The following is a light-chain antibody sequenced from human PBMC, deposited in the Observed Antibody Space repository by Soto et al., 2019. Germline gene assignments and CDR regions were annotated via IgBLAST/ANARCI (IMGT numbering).Light chain of an antibody. Sequence: DILMTQSPSALSASVGDRVTITCQASQDISNYLNWYQQKPGTAPKLLIYDASNLETGVPSRFSGSGSGTDFTFTISSLQPEDIATYYCQQYDNLPYTFGQVTKLEIK. CDR2: DAS. CDR1: QDISNY. CDR3: QQYDNLPYT. J-gene: IGKJ2*01. V-gene: IGKV1-33*01.